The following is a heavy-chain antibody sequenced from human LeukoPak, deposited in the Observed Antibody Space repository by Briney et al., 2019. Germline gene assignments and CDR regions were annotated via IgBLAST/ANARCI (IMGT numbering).Heavy chain of an antibody. V-gene: IGHV4-34*01. Sequence: SETLSLTCAVYGGSFSGYYWSWIRQPPGKGLEWIGEINHSGSTNYNPSLKRRVTISVDTSKNQFSLQLSSVTAADTAVYYCPRDRRLWNPDFGYWGQGALVTVSS. J-gene: IGHJ4*02. CDR2: INHSGST. D-gene: IGHD2-21*01. CDR3: PRDRRLWNPDFGY. CDR1: GGSFSGYY.